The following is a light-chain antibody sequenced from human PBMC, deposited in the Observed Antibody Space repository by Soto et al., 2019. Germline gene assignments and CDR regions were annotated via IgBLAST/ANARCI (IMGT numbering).Light chain of an antibody. CDR3: MQPLQSWT. Sequence: IVLTKYPLSLPGTPGGPAFSSCRSSQSLLHSNGYNYLDWYLQKPGQSPQLLIYLGSNRASGVPDRFSGSGSGTDFTLKISRVEAEDVGVYYCMQPLQSWTFGQGTKVDIK. CDR1: QSLLHSNGYNY. J-gene: IGKJ1*01. V-gene: IGKV2-28*01. CDR2: LGS.